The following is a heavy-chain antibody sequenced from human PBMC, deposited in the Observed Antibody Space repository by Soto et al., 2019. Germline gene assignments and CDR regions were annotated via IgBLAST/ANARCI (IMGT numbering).Heavy chain of an antibody. J-gene: IGHJ4*02. D-gene: IGHD6-13*01. CDR1: GFTFSSFA. Sequence: EVQLLESGGGLVQPGGSLRLPCAASGFTFSSFAMSWVHQTPGKGLEWVSGINERGDATYYADSVRGRFTISRDNSKNTLYLQMDSLRAEDTAVYYCAKESAATGIPFFDYWGQGTLVTVSS. CDR2: INERGDAT. V-gene: IGHV3-23*01. CDR3: AKESAATGIPFFDY.